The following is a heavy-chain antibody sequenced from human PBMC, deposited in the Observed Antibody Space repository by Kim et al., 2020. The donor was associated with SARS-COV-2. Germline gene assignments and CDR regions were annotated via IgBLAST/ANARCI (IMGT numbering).Heavy chain of an antibody. CDR3: AREVNYDSSGRYFQH. V-gene: IGHV4-4*07. J-gene: IGHJ1*01. CDR2: IYNSGNT. D-gene: IGHD3-22*01. CDR1: GGSITSYY. Sequence: SETLSLTCTVSGGSITSYYWSWIRQPAGKGLEWIGHIYNSGNTNYNPSLKSRVTMSVDTSKNQFSLTLTSVTAADTAIYYCAREVNYDSSGRYFQHCGQGTLVTVSS.